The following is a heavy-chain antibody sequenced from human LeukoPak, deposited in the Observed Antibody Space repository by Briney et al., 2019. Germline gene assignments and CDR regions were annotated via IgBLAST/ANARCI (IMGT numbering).Heavy chain of an antibody. D-gene: IGHD5-24*01. CDR2: IYNGEIT. J-gene: IGHJ4*02. V-gene: IGHV4-59*01. CDR3: ATGGGDGYIQD. Sequence: SETLSLTCTVSGGSISTSYWTWIPHPPGKGLEWIGYIYNGEITTYHPSLKGRVTISVQTSRNQFSLSLTSVTAAETAVYYCATGGGDGYIQDWGQGTLVTVSS. CDR1: GGSISTSY.